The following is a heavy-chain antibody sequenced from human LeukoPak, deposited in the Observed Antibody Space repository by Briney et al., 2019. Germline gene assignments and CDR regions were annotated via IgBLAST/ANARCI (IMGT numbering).Heavy chain of an antibody. CDR3: ATTAYYYYVDV. V-gene: IGHV4-31*03. CDR2: IYYTGST. CDR1: GGSVSSGGYC. D-gene: IGHD1-26*01. Sequence: SETLSLTCTVSGGSVSSGGYCWSWIRQHPERGLEWIGYIYYTGSTYYNPSLESRLTISLDTSTNQCSLKLGSVTAADTAMYYCATTAYYYYVDVWGKGTTVTVSS. J-gene: IGHJ6*03.